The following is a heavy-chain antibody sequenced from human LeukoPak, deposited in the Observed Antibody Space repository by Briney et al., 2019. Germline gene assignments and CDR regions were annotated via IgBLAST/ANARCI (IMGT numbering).Heavy chain of an antibody. CDR3: AREGSTFGGVIAPFGY. Sequence: SETLSLTCAVYGGSFSGYYWSWIRQPAGKGLEWIGRIYTSGSTNYNPSLKSRVTMSVDTSKNQFSLKLSSVTAADTAVYYCAREGSTFGGVIAPFGYWGQGTLVTVSS. CDR2: IYTSGST. J-gene: IGHJ4*02. CDR1: GGSFSGYY. V-gene: IGHV4-4*07. D-gene: IGHD3-16*01.